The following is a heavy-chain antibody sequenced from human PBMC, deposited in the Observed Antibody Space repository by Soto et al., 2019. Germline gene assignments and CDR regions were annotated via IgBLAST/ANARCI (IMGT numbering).Heavy chain of an antibody. J-gene: IGHJ4*02. CDR1: GGSFSGYY. CDR2: INHSGST. V-gene: IGHV4-34*01. CDR3: ARGPGRYFDWLLKYCFDY. Sequence: SETLSLTCSVYGGSFSGYYWSWIRQPPGKGLEWIGEINHSGSTNYNPSLKSRVTISVDTSKNQFSLKLSSVTAADTAVYYCARGPGRYFDWLLKYCFDYWGQGTLVTVSS. D-gene: IGHD3-9*01.